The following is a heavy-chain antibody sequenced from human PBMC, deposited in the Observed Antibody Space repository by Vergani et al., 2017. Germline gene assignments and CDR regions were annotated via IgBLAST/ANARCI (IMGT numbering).Heavy chain of an antibody. V-gene: IGHV4-34*01. J-gene: IGHJ4*02. CDR3: ARATRFWIFGVERSGSFDY. Sequence: QVQLQQWGAGLLKPSETLSLTCAVYGGSFSGYYWSWIRQPPGKGLEWIGEINHSGSTNYNPSLKSRVTISVDTSKTQFSLKLSSVTAAVTAVYYCARATRFWIFGVERSGSFDYWGQGTLVTVSS. CDR2: INHSGST. D-gene: IGHD3-3*01. CDR1: GGSFSGYY.